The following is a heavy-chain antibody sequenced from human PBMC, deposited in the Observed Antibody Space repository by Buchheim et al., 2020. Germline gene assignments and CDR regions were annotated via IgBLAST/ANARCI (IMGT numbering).Heavy chain of an antibody. Sequence: QVQLQQSGPGLVKSSQTLSLTCAISGDSVSSNSAAWNWIRQSPSRGLEWLGRTYYRSKWYNDYAVSVKSRITINPETSKNQFSLQLNSVTPEDTAVYYCARGGDYYYDSSGYVALDYWGQGTL. D-gene: IGHD3-22*01. CDR3: ARGGDYYYDSSGYVALDY. CDR2: TYYRSKWYN. J-gene: IGHJ4*02. V-gene: IGHV6-1*01. CDR1: GDSVSSNSAA.